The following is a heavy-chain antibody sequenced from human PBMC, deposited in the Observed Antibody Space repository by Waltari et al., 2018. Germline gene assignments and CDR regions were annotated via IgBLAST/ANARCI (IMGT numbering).Heavy chain of an antibody. D-gene: IGHD2-15*01. CDR2: INRDGRST. CDR1: GFSFTTHW. Sequence: EVQLVESGGGLVQPGGSLRLSCAASGFSFTTHWMHWVRQVPGKGLVWVSRINRDGRSTGYADSVKGRFTISRDNAKNTLYLQMNSLRADDTGVYYCASWKFCTGGSCYGWGYWGQGTLVTVSS. J-gene: IGHJ4*02. CDR3: ASWKFCTGGSCYGWGY. V-gene: IGHV3-74*01.